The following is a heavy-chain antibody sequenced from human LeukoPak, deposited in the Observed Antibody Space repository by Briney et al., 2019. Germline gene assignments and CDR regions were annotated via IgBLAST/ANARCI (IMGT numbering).Heavy chain of an antibody. CDR3: AKGPIAEFDY. Sequence: GGSLRLSCAASGFTFSSYAMSWVRQAPGKGLEWVSALSGSGGSTYYADSEKGRFTISRDNSKNTLYLQMNSLRADDTAVYYCAKGPIAEFDYWGQGTLVTVSS. CDR2: LSGSGGST. CDR1: GFTFSSYA. D-gene: IGHD1-14*01. V-gene: IGHV3-23*01. J-gene: IGHJ4*02.